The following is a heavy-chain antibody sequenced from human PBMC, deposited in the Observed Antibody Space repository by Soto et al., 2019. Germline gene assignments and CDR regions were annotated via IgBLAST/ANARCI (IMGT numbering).Heavy chain of an antibody. CDR3: GIWTSYDFSRVDV. D-gene: IGHD3-3*01. CDR2: IRPSDSYS. V-gene: IGHV5-10-1*01. J-gene: IGHJ6*02. CDR1: GYSFTSYW. Sequence: PGESLKISCKGSGYSFTSYWISWVRQMPGKGLEWMGRIRPSDSYSNYSPSFQGHVTITLDKSISTAYLQWSSLEASDTAMFYCGIWTSYDFSRVDVWGQGTTVTVSS.